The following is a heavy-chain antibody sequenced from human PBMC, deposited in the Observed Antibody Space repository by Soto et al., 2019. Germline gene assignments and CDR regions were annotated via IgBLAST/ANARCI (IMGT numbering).Heavy chain of an antibody. V-gene: IGHV4-30-4*01. Sequence: PSETLSLTSTVSGGSISSGDYYWSWIRQSPGKGLEWIGYIYYSGSTYYHPSLKSRVTISLDMSKNQFSLKLSSVTAADTAVYYCASRAGRDIVATQIKNSDYWGQGTLVTVSS. CDR2: IYYSGST. CDR3: ASRAGRDIVATQIKNSDY. CDR1: GGSISSGDYY. J-gene: IGHJ4*02. D-gene: IGHD5-12*01.